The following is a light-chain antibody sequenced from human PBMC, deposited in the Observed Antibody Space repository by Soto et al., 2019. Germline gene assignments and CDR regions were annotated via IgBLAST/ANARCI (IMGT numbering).Light chain of an antibody. J-gene: IGKJ1*01. CDR3: QQLNTYPRT. V-gene: IGKV1-9*01. CDR2: AAS. Sequence: DNQFAPAPLFPSSSLGDKGTITFPGSQGISRYLAWYQQKPGKAPKLLIYAASTLQSGVPTRFSGSGSGTEFTLTISSLQPEDFATYYCQQLNTYPRTFGLGTKVDIK. CDR1: QGISRY.